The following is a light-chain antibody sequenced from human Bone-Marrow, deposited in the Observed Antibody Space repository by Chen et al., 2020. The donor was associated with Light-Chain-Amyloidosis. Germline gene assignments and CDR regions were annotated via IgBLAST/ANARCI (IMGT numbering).Light chain of an antibody. CDR1: SSDVGSHNF. CDR3: CSYGGRFSLM. J-gene: IGLJ3*02. Sequence: QSALTQPASVSGSPGQSVTIACTGSSSDVGSHNFVSWYQLHPGRAPKLILYGVNNRPSGVSERFSGSKTDNTASLTISGLLGEDEADYYCCSYGGRFSLMFGGGTRLTVL. CDR2: GVN. V-gene: IGLV2-23*02.